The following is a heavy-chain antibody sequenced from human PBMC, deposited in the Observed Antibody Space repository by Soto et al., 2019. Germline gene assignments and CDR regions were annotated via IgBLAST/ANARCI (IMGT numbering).Heavy chain of an antibody. CDR1: GFTFSNYG. CDR2: IWYDGNTK. J-gene: IGHJ4*02. D-gene: IGHD1-26*01. CDR3: ARERGTYYVGYFDN. V-gene: IGHV3-33*01. Sequence: GGFLRLSCAASGFTFSNYGMHWVRQASGKGREWVAVIWYDGNTKYYVDSVKGRFTISRDNSKYTLHLQMNSLRAEDTAVYYCARERGTYYVGYFDNWGQAILVTVSS.